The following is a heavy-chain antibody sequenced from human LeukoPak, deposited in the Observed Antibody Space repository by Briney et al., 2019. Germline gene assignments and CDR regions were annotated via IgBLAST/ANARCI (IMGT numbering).Heavy chain of an antibody. CDR3: ARDYADYVGYFFFDY. V-gene: IGHV3-23*01. CDR2: ISGGGETT. D-gene: IGHD4-17*01. Sequence: GGSLRLSCAASGFTFRNYGMNWVRQAPGKGLEWVSSISGGGETTYYADSAKGRFTISRDNSQNTLYLQMNSLRAEDTAVYYCARDYADYVGYFFFDYWGQGTLVTVSS. J-gene: IGHJ4*02. CDR1: GFTFRNYG.